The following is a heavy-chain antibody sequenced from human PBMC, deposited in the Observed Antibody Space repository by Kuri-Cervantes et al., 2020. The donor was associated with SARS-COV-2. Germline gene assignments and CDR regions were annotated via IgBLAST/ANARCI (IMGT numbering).Heavy chain of an antibody. V-gene: IGHV1-18*04. CDR3: ARESGSSGWYGFDY. J-gene: IGHJ4*02. CDR2: ISAYNGNT. CDR1: GYTFTSYG. D-gene: IGHD6-19*01. Sequence: ASVKVSCKASGYTFTSYGISWVRQAPEQGLEWMGWISAYNGNTNYAQKLQGRVTMTTDTSPSTAYMELRSLRSDDTAVYYCARESGSSGWYGFDYWGQGTLVTVSS.